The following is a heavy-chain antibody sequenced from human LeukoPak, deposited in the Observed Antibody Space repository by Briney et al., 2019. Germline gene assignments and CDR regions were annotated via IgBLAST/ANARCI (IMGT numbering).Heavy chain of an antibody. J-gene: IGHJ6*03. CDR1: GYTFTRYY. CDR2: INPNSGGT. Sequence: GASVKVSCKASGYTFTRYYMHSVRHAPGQGLEWRGWINPNSGGTNYAQKFQGRVTMTRDTSISTAYMELSRLRSDDTAVYYCARGGRSSYYYYYMDVWGKGTTVTISS. CDR3: ARGGRSSYYYYYMDV. D-gene: IGHD2-15*01. V-gene: IGHV1-2*02.